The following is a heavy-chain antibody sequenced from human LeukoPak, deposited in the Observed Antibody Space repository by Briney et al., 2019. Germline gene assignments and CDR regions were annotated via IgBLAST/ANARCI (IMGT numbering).Heavy chain of an antibody. D-gene: IGHD4-17*01. CDR3: ARGSPTTVIPYYYYFMDV. J-gene: IGHJ6*03. V-gene: IGHV1-2*02. CDR2: INPNSGGT. Sequence: ASVKVSCKASGYTFTSYAMNWVRQAPGQGLEWMGWINPNSGGTNYAQKFQGRVTMTRDTSISTAYMELSRLRYDDTAVYYCARGSPTTVIPYYYYFMDVWGKGTTVTVSS. CDR1: GYTFTSYA.